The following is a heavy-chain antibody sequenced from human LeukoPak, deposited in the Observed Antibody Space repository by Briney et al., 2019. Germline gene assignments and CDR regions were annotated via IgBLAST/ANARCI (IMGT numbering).Heavy chain of an antibody. CDR2: IWYDGSNK. D-gene: IGHD3-22*01. CDR1: GFTFSSYA. J-gene: IGHJ1*01. CDR3: ARGGGYYYDSSDYYREEYFQH. V-gene: IGHV3-33*08. Sequence: GGSLRLSCAASGFTFSSYAMHWVRQAPGKGLEWVAVIWYDGSNKYYADSVKGRFTISRDNAKNSLYLHMNSLRAEDTAVYYCARGGGYYYDSSDYYREEYFQHWGQGTLVTVSS.